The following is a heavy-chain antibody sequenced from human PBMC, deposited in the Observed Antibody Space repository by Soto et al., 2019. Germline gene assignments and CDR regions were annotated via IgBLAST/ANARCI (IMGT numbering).Heavy chain of an antibody. CDR3: IMAGYCSGGSCTDLS. Sequence: PSVKVSCKASGGTFSSYAISWVRQAPGQGLEWMGWINPNSGGTNYAQKFQGRVTMTRDTSISTAYMELSRLRSDDTAVYYCIMAGYCSGGSCTDLSWGQGTLVTVSS. J-gene: IGHJ4*02. CDR1: GGTFSSYA. D-gene: IGHD2-15*01. CDR2: INPNSGGT. V-gene: IGHV1-2*02.